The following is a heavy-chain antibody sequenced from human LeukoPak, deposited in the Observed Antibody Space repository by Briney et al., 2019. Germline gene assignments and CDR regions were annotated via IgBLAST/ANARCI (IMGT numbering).Heavy chain of an antibody. CDR1: GFTFSSYS. CDR2: ISSSSSTI. V-gene: IGHV3-48*02. CDR3: ARGSHVLLWFGELFRDDFDH. Sequence: GGSLRLSCAASGFTFSSYSMNWVRQAPGKGLEWVSYISSSSSTIYYADSVKGRFTISRDNAKNSLYLQMNSLRDEDTAVYYCARGSHVLLWFGELFRDDFDHWGQGTLVTVSS. D-gene: IGHD3-10*01. J-gene: IGHJ4*02.